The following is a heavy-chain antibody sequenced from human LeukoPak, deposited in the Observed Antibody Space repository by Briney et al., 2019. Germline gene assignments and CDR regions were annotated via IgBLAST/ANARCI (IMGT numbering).Heavy chain of an antibody. CDR3: ARAARYYYGSGKTGVDY. D-gene: IGHD3-10*01. CDR1: GGSFSGYY. CDR2: MNHSGST. V-gene: IGHV4-34*01. Sequence: PSETLSLTCAVYGGSFSGYYWSWIRQPPGKGLEWIGEMNHSGSTNYNPSLKSRVTISVDTSKNQFSLKLSSVTAADTAVYYCARAARYYYGSGKTGVDYWGQGTLVTVSS. J-gene: IGHJ4*02.